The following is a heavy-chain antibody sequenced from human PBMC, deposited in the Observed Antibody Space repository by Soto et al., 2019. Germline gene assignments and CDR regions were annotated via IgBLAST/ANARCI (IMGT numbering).Heavy chain of an antibody. V-gene: IGHV4-59*08. Sequence: SETLSLTCTVSGGSISSYYWSWIRQPPGKGLEWIGYIYNSGSTNYNPSLKGRVTISVDTSKNQFSLKLSSVTAADTAVYYCAIAYYYDSSGYYYYYGMDVWGQGTTVTVSS. J-gene: IGHJ6*02. CDR3: AIAYYYDSSGYYYYYGMDV. CDR2: IYNSGST. D-gene: IGHD3-22*01. CDR1: GGSISSYY.